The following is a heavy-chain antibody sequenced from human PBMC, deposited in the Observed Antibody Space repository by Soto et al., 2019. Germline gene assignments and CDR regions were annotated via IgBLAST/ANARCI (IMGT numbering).Heavy chain of an antibody. J-gene: IGHJ4*02. Sequence: QVQLVESGGGEVQPGRSLRLSCAASGFTFSSYGMHWVRQAPGKGLEWVAVISYDGSNKYYADSVKGRFTISRDNSKNTLYLQMNSLRAEDTAVYYCAKGSGERVYWGQGTMVTVSS. V-gene: IGHV3-30*18. CDR3: AKGSGERVY. D-gene: IGHD3-16*01. CDR1: GFTFSSYG. CDR2: ISYDGSNK.